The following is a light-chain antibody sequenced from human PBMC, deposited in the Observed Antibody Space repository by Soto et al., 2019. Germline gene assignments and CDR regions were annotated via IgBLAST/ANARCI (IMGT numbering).Light chain of an antibody. CDR3: QQYESYPVT. J-gene: IGKJ5*01. CDR1: QSISTS. V-gene: IGKV1-5*03. Sequence: DIQMTQSPSTLSASVGDRVTITCRASQSISTSLAWYQQKPGKAPNLLIYKASTLKSGVPSRFSGSGSGTEFTLTISSLQPDDFATYYCQQYESYPVTFGQGTRLAIK. CDR2: KAS.